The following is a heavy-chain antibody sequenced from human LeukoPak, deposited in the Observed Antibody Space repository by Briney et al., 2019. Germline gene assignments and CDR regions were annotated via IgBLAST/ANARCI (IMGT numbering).Heavy chain of an antibody. Sequence: SETLSLTCTVSGGSISSSSYYWGWIRQPPGKGLEWIGSMYYSGSTYYNPSLKSRVTISVDTSKNQFSLKLSSVTAADTAVYYCARLEFNYDSSGIDYWGQGTLVTVSS. CDR3: ARLEFNYDSSGIDY. V-gene: IGHV4-39*07. D-gene: IGHD3-22*01. J-gene: IGHJ4*02. CDR1: GGSISSSSYY. CDR2: MYYSGST.